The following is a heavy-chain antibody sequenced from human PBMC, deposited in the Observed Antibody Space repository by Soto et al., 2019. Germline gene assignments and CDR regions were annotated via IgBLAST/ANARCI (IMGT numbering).Heavy chain of an antibody. V-gene: IGHV4-38-2*01. Sequence: PSETLSLTCAVSGYSMSTDSYWGWVRQPPGKGLEWIATVDHDGRTNFNPSLKSRVAISMDTSKNQFSLMLTSVTAADTAVYYCARLAPYRYFDSWGQGTLVTVSS. CDR2: VDHDGRT. D-gene: IGHD3-16*02. CDR1: GYSMSTDSY. CDR3: ARLAPYRYFDS. J-gene: IGHJ4*02.